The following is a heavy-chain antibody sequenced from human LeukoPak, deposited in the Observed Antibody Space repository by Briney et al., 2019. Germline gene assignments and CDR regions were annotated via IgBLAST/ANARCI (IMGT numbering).Heavy chain of an antibody. Sequence: GRSLRLSCAASGFSFSSYGMHWVRQAPGKGLEWMAVISYDGSNKYYVDSVKGRFTISRDNSKNTLYLQMNSLRAEDTAVYYSAKDHVYDSSGHYYMFGSWGQGTLVTVSS. CDR3: AKDHVYDSSGHYYMFGS. D-gene: IGHD3-22*01. CDR2: ISYDGSNK. V-gene: IGHV3-30*18. J-gene: IGHJ4*02. CDR1: GFSFSSYG.